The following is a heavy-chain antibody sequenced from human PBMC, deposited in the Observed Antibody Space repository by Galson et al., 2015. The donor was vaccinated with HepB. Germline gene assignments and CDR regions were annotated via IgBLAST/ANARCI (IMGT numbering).Heavy chain of an antibody. CDR2: THYRARWYS. CDR1: GDSVSNNNAA. J-gene: IGHJ6*02. Sequence: CAISGDSVSNNNAAWNWIRQSPSRGLEWLGRTHYRARWYSDYAVSVRSRIIINADTSKNQFSLQLNSVTPEDTAVYYCARVPGTIYYGMDVWGQGTTVTVSS. V-gene: IGHV6-1*01. D-gene: IGHD6-13*01. CDR3: ARVPGTIYYGMDV.